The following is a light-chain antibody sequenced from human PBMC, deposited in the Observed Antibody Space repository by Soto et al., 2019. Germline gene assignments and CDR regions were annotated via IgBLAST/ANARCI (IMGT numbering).Light chain of an antibody. CDR2: GAS. V-gene: IGKV3-15*01. Sequence: EIVMTQSPATLSVSPGERATLSCRASQSVSSNLSWYQQKPGQAPRLLIYGASTRATGIPARFSGSGSGTEFTLTISSLQSEDFAVYYCQQYGVSPTFGGGTKVDIK. CDR3: QQYGVSPT. CDR1: QSVSSN. J-gene: IGKJ4*01.